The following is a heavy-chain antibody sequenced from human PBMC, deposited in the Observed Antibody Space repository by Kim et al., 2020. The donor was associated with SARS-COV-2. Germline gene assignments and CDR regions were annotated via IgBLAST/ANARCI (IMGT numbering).Heavy chain of an antibody. V-gene: IGHV1-69*13. Sequence: SVKVSCKASGGTFSSYAISWVRQAPGQGLEWMGGIIPIFGTANYAQKFQGRVTITADESTSTAYMELSSLRSEDTAVYYCARGLEGAAAGRGGYWGQGTLVTVSS. D-gene: IGHD6-13*01. J-gene: IGHJ4*02. CDR3: ARGLEGAAAGRGGY. CDR2: IIPIFGTA. CDR1: GGTFSSYA.